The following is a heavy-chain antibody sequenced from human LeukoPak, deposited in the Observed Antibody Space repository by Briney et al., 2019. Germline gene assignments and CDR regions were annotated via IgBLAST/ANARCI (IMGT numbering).Heavy chain of an antibody. CDR3: ARVFMRGSSDGDFDY. Sequence: GASVKVSCKASGYTFTSYDINWVRQAPGQGLEGMGWMNPNSGNTGYAQKFQGRVTMTRNASISTAYMELSSLKSEDTAVYYCARVFMRGSSDGDFDYWGQGTLVTVSS. D-gene: IGHD6-6*01. J-gene: IGHJ4*02. CDR2: MNPNSGNT. V-gene: IGHV1-8*02. CDR1: GYTFTSYD.